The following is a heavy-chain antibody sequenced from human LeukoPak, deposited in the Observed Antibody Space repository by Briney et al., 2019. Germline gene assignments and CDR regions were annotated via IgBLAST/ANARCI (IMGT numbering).Heavy chain of an antibody. Sequence: PGGSLTLSCAASGFTFYTIGMNWVRQAPGKGLEWVSSISDDGNYIYYGDSVKGRFTISRDNANNSLDLQMHSLRAEDTAVYYCASDPHSAAANWFDPWGQGTLVTVSS. J-gene: IGHJ5*02. CDR3: ASDPHSAAANWFDP. D-gene: IGHD6-13*01. V-gene: IGHV3-21*01. CDR1: GFTFYTIG. CDR2: ISDDGNYI.